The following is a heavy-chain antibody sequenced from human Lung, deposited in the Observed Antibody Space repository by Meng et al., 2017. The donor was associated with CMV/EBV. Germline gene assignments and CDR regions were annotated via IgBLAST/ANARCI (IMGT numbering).Heavy chain of an antibody. J-gene: IGHJ3*02. CDR2: IIPSLGIT. CDR3: GNILGNCNRANCLDDAFEN. CDR1: GDSFDKYV. D-gene: IGHD2/OR15-2a*01. Sequence: SXXVSXKASGDSFDKYVISWVRQAPGQGPEWMGGIIPSLGITDFAQKFQGRVTITADRSTSTVDMELSSLRSEDTAVYYCGNILGNCNRANCLDDAFENXGQGTMVTVSS. V-gene: IGHV1-69*10.